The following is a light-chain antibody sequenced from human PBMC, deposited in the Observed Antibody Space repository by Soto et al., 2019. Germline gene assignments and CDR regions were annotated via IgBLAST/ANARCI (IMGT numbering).Light chain of an antibody. CDR1: QSVSSSF. Sequence: IVLTHSPGTLSLSPCERATLSSRASQSVSSSFLTWYQQTPGQAPRLLVYDTSYRATGVPDRFSGSGSGTDFTLTISRLEPEDSAVYYCQQYDSSPWTFGQGTKVDI. CDR2: DTS. CDR3: QQYDSSPWT. J-gene: IGKJ1*01. V-gene: IGKV3-20*01.